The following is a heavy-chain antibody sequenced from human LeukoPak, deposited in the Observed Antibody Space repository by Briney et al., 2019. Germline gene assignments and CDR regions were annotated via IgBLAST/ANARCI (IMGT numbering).Heavy chain of an antibody. CDR1: GFTFSTYR. V-gene: IGHV3-48*01. J-gene: IGHJ4*02. Sequence: GGSLRLSCAASGFTFSTYRMNWVRQAPGKGLEWDSYIDTRSSTIYYADSVKGRFTISRDNAKNSLYLQMNSLRAEDTAVYYCARRGYTSGWDYWGQGTLVTVSS. CDR2: IDTRSSTI. D-gene: IGHD6-19*01. CDR3: ARRGYTSGWDY.